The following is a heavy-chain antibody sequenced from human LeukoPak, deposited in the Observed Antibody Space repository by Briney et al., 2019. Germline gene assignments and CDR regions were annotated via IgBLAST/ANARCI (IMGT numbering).Heavy chain of an antibody. CDR2: IYYSGST. CDR1: GGSISSSSYY. J-gene: IGHJ6*03. Sequence: PSETLSLTCTVSGGSISSSSYYWGWIRQPPGTGLEWIGYIYYSGSTNYNPSLKSRVTISVDTSKNQFSLKLSSVTAADTAVYYCASSRSFYYMDVWGKGTTVTISS. V-gene: IGHV4-61*05. CDR3: ASSRSFYYMDV.